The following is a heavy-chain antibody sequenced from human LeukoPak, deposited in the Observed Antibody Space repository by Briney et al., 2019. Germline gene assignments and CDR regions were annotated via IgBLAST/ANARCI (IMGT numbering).Heavy chain of an antibody. CDR2: IYYSGST. J-gene: IGHJ4*02. D-gene: IGHD5-18*01. CDR1: GGSISSYY. Sequence: SETLSLTCTVSGGSISSYYWSWIRQPPGKGLEWIGYIYYSGSTNYNPSLKSRVTISVDTSKNQFSLKLSSVTAADTAVYYCARQGTSMVTPFDYWGQGTLVTVSS. V-gene: IGHV4-59*08. CDR3: ARQGTSMVTPFDY.